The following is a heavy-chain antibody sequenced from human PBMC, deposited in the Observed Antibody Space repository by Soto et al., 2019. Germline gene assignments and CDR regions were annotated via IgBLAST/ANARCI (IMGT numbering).Heavy chain of an antibody. V-gene: IGHV4-31*03. CDR2: VYYSGIT. CDR1: GGSISSGDYY. J-gene: IGHJ4*02. Sequence: QVQLQESGPGLVRPSQTLSLTCTVSGGSISSGDYYWSWIRQHPGRGLEWIGYVYYSGITLYNPSLKSRLTISVDTSKNQFYLRLGSVTAADTAVYYCAREMFSRTWYPGDWGQGTLVTVSS. D-gene: IGHD6-13*01. CDR3: AREMFSRTWYPGD.